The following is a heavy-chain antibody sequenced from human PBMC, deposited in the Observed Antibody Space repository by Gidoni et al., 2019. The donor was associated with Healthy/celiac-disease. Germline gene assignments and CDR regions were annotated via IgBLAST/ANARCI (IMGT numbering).Heavy chain of an antibody. CDR3: TTDRSSSSGEPFDY. CDR1: GFPFSNAW. J-gene: IGHJ4*02. Sequence: EVQLVESGGGLVKPGGSLRLSCAASGFPFSNAWMSWVRQAPGKGLEWVGRIKSKTDGGTTDYAAPVKGRFTISRDDSKNTLYLQMNSLKTEDTAVYYCTTDRSSSSGEPFDYWGQGTLVTVSS. D-gene: IGHD6-6*01. CDR2: IKSKTDGGTT. V-gene: IGHV3-15*01.